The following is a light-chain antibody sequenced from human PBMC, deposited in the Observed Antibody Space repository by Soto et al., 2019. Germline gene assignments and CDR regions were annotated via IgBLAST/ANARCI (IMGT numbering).Light chain of an antibody. CDR3: LKSSRSPLT. CDR2: KAS. V-gene: IGKV1-5*03. Sequence: DIQMTQSPSTLYASVGDRVTITCRASQSIGASLAWFQQKPGKAPNLLIYKASSLESGVPSRFSGSASGTEFTLTISTLQPDEFATYYCLKSSRSPLTFGGGTKVEI. J-gene: IGKJ4*01. CDR1: QSIGAS.